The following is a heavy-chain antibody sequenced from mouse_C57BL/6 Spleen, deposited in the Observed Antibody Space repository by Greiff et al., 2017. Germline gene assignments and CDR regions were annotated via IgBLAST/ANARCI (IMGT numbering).Heavy chain of an antibody. Sequence: QVQLQQSGAELVKPGASVKLSCKASGYTFTEYTIHWVKQRSGQGLEWIGWFYPGSGSIKYNEKFKDKDTLTADKSSSTVYMELSRLTSEDSAVYFCARHDYYSHYGDYAMDYWGQGTSVTVSS. D-gene: IGHD2-5*01. J-gene: IGHJ4*01. CDR2: FYPGSGSI. CDR3: ARHDYYSHYGDYAMDY. V-gene: IGHV1-62-2*01. CDR1: GYTFTEYT.